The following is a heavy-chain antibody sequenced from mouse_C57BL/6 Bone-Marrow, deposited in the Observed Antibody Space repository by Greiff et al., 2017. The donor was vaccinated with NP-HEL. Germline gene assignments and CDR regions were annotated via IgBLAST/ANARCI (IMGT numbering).Heavy chain of an antibody. CDR3: ASLGSRGYYYAMDY. CDR1: GYTFTSYT. D-gene: IGHD1-1*01. Sequence: VQLVESGAELARPGASVKMSCKASGYTFTSYTMHWVKQRPGQGLEWIGYINPSSGYTKYNQKFKDKATLTADKSSSTAYMQLSSLTSEDSAVYYCASLGSRGYYYAMDYWGQGTSVTVSS. CDR2: INPSSGYT. J-gene: IGHJ4*01. V-gene: IGHV1-4*01.